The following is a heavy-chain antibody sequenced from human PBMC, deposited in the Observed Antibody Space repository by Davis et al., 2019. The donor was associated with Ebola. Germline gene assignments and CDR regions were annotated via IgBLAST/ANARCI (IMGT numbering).Heavy chain of an antibody. V-gene: IGHV3-11*05. Sequence: PGGSLRLSCAASGFSFSDYYMSWIRQAPGKGLEWVSYISISSGFTNYADSVKGRFTISRDNAKNSLYLQMNSLRAEDTAVYYCARAGFGSTWFDCWGQGILVTVSS. CDR3: ARAGFGSTWFDC. J-gene: IGHJ5*01. CDR1: GFSFSDYY. D-gene: IGHD6-13*01. CDR2: ISISSGFT.